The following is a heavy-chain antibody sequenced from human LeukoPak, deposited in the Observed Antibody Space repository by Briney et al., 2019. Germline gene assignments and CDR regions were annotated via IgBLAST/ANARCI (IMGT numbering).Heavy chain of an antibody. V-gene: IGHV4-38-2*02. CDR1: GYSISSGYY. D-gene: IGHD3-22*01. J-gene: IGHJ4*02. CDR2: IYHTGST. CDR3: ARVPSTNYHDSSGYWGYFDY. Sequence: SETLSLTCTVSGYSISSGYYWGWIRQPPGMGLEWIGSIYHTGSTYYNPSLKSRVTISVDTSKNQFSLKLSSVTAADTAVYYCARVPSTNYHDSSGYWGYFDYWGQGTLVTVSS.